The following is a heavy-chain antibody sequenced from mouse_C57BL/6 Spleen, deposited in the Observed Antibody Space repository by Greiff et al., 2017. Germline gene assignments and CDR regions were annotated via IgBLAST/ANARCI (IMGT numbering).Heavy chain of an antibody. Sequence: QVQLQQSGPELVKPGASVKISCKASGYSFTSYYIHWVKQRPGQGLEWIGGMYPGSGNTKYNEKFKGKATLTADTSSSTAYMQLSSLTSEDSAVYYCARSYSKGYGWGQGTTLTVSS. CDR1: GYSFTSYY. D-gene: IGHD2-5*01. V-gene: IGHV1-66*01. CDR3: ARSYSKGYG. CDR2: MYPGSGNT. J-gene: IGHJ2*01.